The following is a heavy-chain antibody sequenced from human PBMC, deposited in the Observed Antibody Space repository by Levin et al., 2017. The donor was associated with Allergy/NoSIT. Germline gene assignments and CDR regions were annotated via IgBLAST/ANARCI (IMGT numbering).Heavy chain of an antibody. J-gene: IGHJ4*02. CDR2: MSSSGSTR. CDR3: ATVAGRRLFDH. D-gene: IGHD6-19*01. Sequence: GGSLRLSCAASGFTFSDYYMSWIRQAPGMGLEWVSHMSSSGSTRYYADSVKGRFTISRDNAKNSVYLEMNSLRAEDTAVYYCATVAGRRLFDHWGQGTLVTVSS. V-gene: IGHV3-11*01. CDR1: GFTFSDYY.